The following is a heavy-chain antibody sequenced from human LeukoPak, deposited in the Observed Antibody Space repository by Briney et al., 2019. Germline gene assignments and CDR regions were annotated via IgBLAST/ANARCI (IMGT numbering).Heavy chain of an antibody. Sequence: ASVKVSCKASGCTFTRYGISWVRQAPGQGLQWLGWISTSNDNTNYAQKFRDRVTMSTDTSTGTAYLDIRSLTSDDTAVYYCTRDHSNWNYAPDFWGQGTLVIVSS. CDR3: TRDHSNWNYAPDF. D-gene: IGHD1-7*01. V-gene: IGHV1-18*01. CDR1: GCTFTRYG. CDR2: ISTSNDNT. J-gene: IGHJ4*02.